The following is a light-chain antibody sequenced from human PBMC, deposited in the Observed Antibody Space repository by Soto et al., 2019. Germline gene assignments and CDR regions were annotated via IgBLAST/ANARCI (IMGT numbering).Light chain of an antibody. V-gene: IGLV4-69*01. J-gene: IGLJ3*02. CDR3: QTWGTGFRV. Sequence: QSVLTQSPSASASLGASVKLTCTLSSGHSSYAIAWHQQQPEKGPRYLMKLNSDGSHSKGDGIPDRFSGSSSGAERYLTIPSLQSEDEADYYCQTWGTGFRVFGGGTKLTVL. CDR1: SGHSSYA. CDR2: LNSDGSH.